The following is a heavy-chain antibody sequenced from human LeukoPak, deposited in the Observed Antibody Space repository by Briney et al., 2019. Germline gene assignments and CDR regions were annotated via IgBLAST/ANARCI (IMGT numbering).Heavy chain of an antibody. V-gene: IGHV3-30*03. CDR2: ISYDGSNK. Sequence: GGSLRLSCAASGCTFSSYCMHWVRQAPGKGLEWVAVISYDGSNKYYADSVKGRFTISRDNSKNTLYLQMNSMGAEDTAFYYCARDALQLTGNYVTRWWFDPWGQGTLVTVSS. CDR3: ARDALQLTGNYVTRWWFDP. CDR1: GCTFSSYC. D-gene: IGHD3-9*01. J-gene: IGHJ5*02.